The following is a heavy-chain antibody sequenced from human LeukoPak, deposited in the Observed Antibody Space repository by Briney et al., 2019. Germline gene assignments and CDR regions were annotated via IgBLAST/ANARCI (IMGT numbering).Heavy chain of an antibody. V-gene: IGHV4-61*08. J-gene: IGHJ6*02. CDR1: GGSISSADYY. CDR2: IYYTGST. CDR3: ARGPHYYSYYGLDV. Sequence: PSQTLSLTCTVSGGSISSADYYWSWIRRPPGKGLEWIGSIYYTGSTNYNPSLESRVTMSVDTSKNQFSLKLSSLTAADTAVYFCARGPHYYSYYGLDVWGQGTTVTVSS.